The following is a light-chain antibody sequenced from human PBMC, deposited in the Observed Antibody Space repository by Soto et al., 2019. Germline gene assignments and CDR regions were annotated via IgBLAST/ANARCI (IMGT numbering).Light chain of an antibody. J-gene: IGLJ3*02. CDR1: SSNIGSNT. V-gene: IGLV1-44*01. CDR3: AAWDDSLNGWV. CDR2: NNN. Sequence: QSVLPQPPSASGTPGQRVTTSCSGSSSNIGSNTVNWYQHLPGTAPKLLIYNNNQRPSGVPHRFSGSKSGTSASLAISGLQSEDEADFYCAAWDDSLNGWVVGGGTKLTVL.